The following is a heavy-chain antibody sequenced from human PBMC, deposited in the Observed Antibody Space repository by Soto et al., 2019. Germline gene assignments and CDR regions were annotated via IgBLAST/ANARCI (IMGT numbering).Heavy chain of an antibody. CDR2: ISSTTNYI. V-gene: IGHV3-21*01. CDR1: GFTFTRYS. CDR3: ARESEDLTSNFDY. J-gene: IGHJ4*02. Sequence: EVQLVESGGGLVKPGGSLSLSCAASGFTFTRYSMNWVRQAPGKGLEWVSSISSTTNYIYYADSMKGRFTDSRDNAKNSVYLDMNSLSAADTAVYYCARESEDLTSNFDYWGQGTLVSVSS.